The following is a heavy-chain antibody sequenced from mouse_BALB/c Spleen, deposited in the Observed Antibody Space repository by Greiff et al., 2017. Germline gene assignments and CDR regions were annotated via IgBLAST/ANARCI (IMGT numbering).Heavy chain of an antibody. CDR1: GFNIKDYY. V-gene: IGHV14-1*02. Sequence: EVQLQQSGAELVRPGALVKLSCKASGFNIKDYYMHWVKQRPEQGLEWIGWIDPENGNTIYDPKFQGKASITADTSSNTAYLQLSSLTSEDTAVYYCARPHCYGSNSFAYWGQGTLVTVSA. J-gene: IGHJ3*01. D-gene: IGHD1-1*01. CDR3: ARPHCYGSNSFAY. CDR2: IDPENGNT.